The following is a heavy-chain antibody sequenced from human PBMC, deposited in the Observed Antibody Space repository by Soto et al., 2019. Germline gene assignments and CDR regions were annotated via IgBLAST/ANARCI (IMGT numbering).Heavy chain of an antibody. V-gene: IGHV3-23*01. CDR2: ISGSGGSK. J-gene: IGHJ6*02. CDR3: AKGIVQTYYYGMDV. Sequence: GGSLRLSCAASGFTFSSYAMSWVRQAPGKGLEWVSAISGSGGSKYYADSVKGRFTISRDNSKITLYLQMNSLRAEDTSVYYCAKGIVQTYYYGMDVWGQGTTVTVSS. D-gene: IGHD2-15*01. CDR1: GFTFSSYA.